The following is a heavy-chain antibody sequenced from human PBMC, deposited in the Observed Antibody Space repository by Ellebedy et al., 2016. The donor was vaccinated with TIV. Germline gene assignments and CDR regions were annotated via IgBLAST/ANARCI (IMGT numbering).Heavy chain of an antibody. CDR3: YYDSSGYYYRDYYYYGMDV. CDR2: IIPIFGTA. Sequence: ASVKVSCKASGGTFSSYAISWVRQAPGQGLEWMGGIIPIFGTANYAQKFQGRVTITADESTSTAYMELSSLRSEDTAVYFCYYDSSGYYYRDYYYYGMDVWGQGTTVTVSS. D-gene: IGHD3-22*01. CDR1: GGTFSSYA. J-gene: IGHJ6*02. V-gene: IGHV1-69*13.